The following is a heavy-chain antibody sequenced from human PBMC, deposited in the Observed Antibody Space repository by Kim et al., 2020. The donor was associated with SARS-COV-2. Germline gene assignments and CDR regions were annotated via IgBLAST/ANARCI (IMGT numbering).Heavy chain of an antibody. Sequence: GGSLRLSCAASGFTFSSYAMHWVRQAPGKGLEWVAVISYDGSNKYYADSVKGRFTISRDNSKNTLYLQMNSLRAEDTAVYYCAREGRYYYDSSGYYAFD. CDR3: AREGRYYYDSSGYYAFD. CDR1: GFTFSSYA. CDR2: ISYDGSNK. D-gene: IGHD3-22*01. J-gene: IGHJ3*02. V-gene: IGHV3-30*04.